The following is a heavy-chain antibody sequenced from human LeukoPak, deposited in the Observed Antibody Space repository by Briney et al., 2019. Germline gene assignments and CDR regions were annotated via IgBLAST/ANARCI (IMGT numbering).Heavy chain of an antibody. J-gene: IGHJ5*02. V-gene: IGHV4-59*01. CDR3: ARSLSGSYDFWSGFGASWFDP. CDR2: IYYSGST. CDR1: GGSISGYY. D-gene: IGHD3-3*01. Sequence: SETLSLTCTVSGGSISGYYWSWIRQPPGKGLEWIGYIYYSGSTNYNPSLKSRVTISVDTSKNQFSLKLSSVTAADTAVYYCARSLSGSYDFWSGFGASWFDPWGQGTLVTVSS.